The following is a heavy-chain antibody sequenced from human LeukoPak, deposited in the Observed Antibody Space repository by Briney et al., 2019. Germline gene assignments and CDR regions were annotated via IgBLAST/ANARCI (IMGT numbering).Heavy chain of an antibody. CDR1: GFTFDDYA. D-gene: IGHD6-25*01. V-gene: IGHV3-9*01. CDR3: AAGSYYYYGMDV. Sequence: GGSLRLSCAASGFTFDDYAMHWVRQAPGKGLEWVSGTSWNSGSIGYADSVKGRFTISRDNAKNSLYLQMNGLRAEDTAVYSCAAGSYYYYGMDVWGQGTTVTVSS. CDR2: TSWNSGSI. J-gene: IGHJ6*02.